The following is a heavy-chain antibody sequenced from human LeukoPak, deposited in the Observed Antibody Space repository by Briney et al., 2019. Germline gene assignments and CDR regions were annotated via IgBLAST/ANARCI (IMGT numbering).Heavy chain of an antibody. V-gene: IGHV3-30*04. CDR3: ARAPRGSSSWYYFDY. Sequence: PGRSLRLSCAVSGFTFSSYAMHWVRQAPGKGLEWVAVISYDGSNKYYADSVKGRFTISRDNSKNTLYLQMNSLRAEDTAVYYCARAPRGSSSWYYFDYWGQGTLVTVSS. CDR1: GFTFSSYA. D-gene: IGHD6-13*01. J-gene: IGHJ4*02. CDR2: ISYDGSNK.